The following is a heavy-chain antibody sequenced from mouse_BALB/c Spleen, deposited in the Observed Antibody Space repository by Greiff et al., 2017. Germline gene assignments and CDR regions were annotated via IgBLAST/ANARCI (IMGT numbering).Heavy chain of an antibody. CDR3: ARGDGLRLWFAY. D-gene: IGHD2-4*01. V-gene: IGHV1S56*01. Sequence: VQLQQSGPELVKPGASVRISCKASGYTFTSYYIHWVKQRPGQGLEWIGWIYPGNVNTKYNEKFKGKATLTADKSSSTAYMQLSSLTSEDSAVYFCARGDGLRLWFAYWGQGTLVTVSA. J-gene: IGHJ3*01. CDR1: GYTFTSYY. CDR2: IYPGNVNT.